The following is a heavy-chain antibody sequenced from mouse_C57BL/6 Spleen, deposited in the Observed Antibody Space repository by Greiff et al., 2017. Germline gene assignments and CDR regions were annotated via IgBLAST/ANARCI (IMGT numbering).Heavy chain of an antibody. J-gene: IGHJ1*03. CDR2: INPNYGTT. D-gene: IGHD1-1*01. CDR3: ASLITTVVDRYFDV. CDR1: GYSFTDYN. Sequence: VQLQQSGPELVKPGASVKISCKASGYSFTDYNMNWVKQSNGKSLEWIGVINPNYGTTSYNQKFKGKATLTVDQSSSTAYMQLNSLTSEDSAVYYCASLITTVVDRYFDVWGTGTTVTVSS. V-gene: IGHV1-39*01.